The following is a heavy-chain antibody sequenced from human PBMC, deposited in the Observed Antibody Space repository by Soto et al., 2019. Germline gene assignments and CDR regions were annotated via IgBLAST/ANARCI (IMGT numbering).Heavy chain of an antibody. CDR3: AKGGRQWLVTSDFNY. Sequence: PSETLSLTCAVYGGSFSGYYWTWIRQPPGTGLEWIGEINHSGSTNYNPSLKSRVTISVDSSKNTVSLEMTSLRAEDTAVYYCAKGGRQWLVTSDFNYWGQGALVTVSS. CDR2: INHSGST. J-gene: IGHJ4*02. CDR1: GGSFSGYY. V-gene: IGHV4-34*01. D-gene: IGHD6-19*01.